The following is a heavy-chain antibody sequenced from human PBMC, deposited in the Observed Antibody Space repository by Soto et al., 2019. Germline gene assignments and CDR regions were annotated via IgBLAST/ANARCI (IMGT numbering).Heavy chain of an antibody. J-gene: IGHJ6*02. D-gene: IGHD2-21*01. V-gene: IGHV3-30*18. CDR3: AKDSVLRLFDYYYYGMDG. CDR1: GFTFSKFG. CDR2: VSYDGSFK. Sequence: GGSLRLSCEASGFTFSKFGIHWVRQAPGKGLEWVAVVSYDGSFKYYADSVKGRFTISRDNSKNTLYLQMNSLRPEDTALYYCAKDSVLRLFDYYYYGMDGWGQGTTVTGSS.